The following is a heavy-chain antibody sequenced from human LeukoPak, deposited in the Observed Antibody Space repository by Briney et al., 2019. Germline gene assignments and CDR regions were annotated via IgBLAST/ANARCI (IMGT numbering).Heavy chain of an antibody. D-gene: IGHD4-23*01. CDR1: GYTFTSYD. Sequence: ASVKASCKASGYTFTSYDINWVRQATGQGLEWMGWMNPNSGNTGNAQKFQGRVTMTRNTSISTAYMELSSLRSEDTAVYYCARVGDYDGNSNWFDPWGQGTLVTVSS. CDR3: ARVGDYDGNSNWFDP. J-gene: IGHJ5*02. CDR2: MNPNSGNT. V-gene: IGHV1-8*01.